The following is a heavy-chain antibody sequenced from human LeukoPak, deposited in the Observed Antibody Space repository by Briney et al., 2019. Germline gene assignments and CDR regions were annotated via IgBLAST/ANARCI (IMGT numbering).Heavy chain of an antibody. CDR3: ANPLFPYYYDSSGSYDYYYYGMDV. CDR1: GFTFSSYA. D-gene: IGHD3-22*01. V-gene: IGHV3-23*01. CDR2: ISGSGGST. Sequence: GGSLRLSCAASGFTFSSYAMSWVRQAPGKGLEWVSAISGSGGSTYYADSVKGRFTISRDNSKNTLYLQMNSLRAEDTAVYYCANPLFPYYYDSSGSYDYYYYGMDVWGQGTTVTVSS. J-gene: IGHJ6*02.